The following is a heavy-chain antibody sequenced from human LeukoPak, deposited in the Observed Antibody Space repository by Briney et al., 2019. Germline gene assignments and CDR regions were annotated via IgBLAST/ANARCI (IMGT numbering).Heavy chain of an antibody. CDR1: GFTFSSYS. V-gene: IGHV3-21*04. CDR2: ISSSSSYI. D-gene: IGHD2-8*01. Sequence: GGSLRLSCAASGFTFSSYSMNWVRQAPGKGLEWVSSISSSSSYIYYADSVKGRFTISRDNAKNSLYLQMNSLRAEDTAVYYCARDEWNGYYYMDVWGKGTTVTVSS. J-gene: IGHJ6*03. CDR3: ARDEWNGYYYMDV.